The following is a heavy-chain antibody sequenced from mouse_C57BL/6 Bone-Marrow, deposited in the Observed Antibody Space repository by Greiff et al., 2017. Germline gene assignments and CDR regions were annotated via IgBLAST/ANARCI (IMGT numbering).Heavy chain of an antibody. CDR3: TPNGVSWDDY. CDR1: GFNIKDDY. J-gene: IGHJ2*01. V-gene: IGHV14-4*01. D-gene: IGHD4-1*01. Sequence: VQLQQSGAELVRPGASVKLSCTASGFNIKDDYMHWVKQRPEQGLEWIGWIDPENGDTEYASKFQGKATITADTSSNTAYLQLSSLTSEDTAVYYCTPNGVSWDDYWAKAPLSQSPQ. CDR2: IDPENGDT.